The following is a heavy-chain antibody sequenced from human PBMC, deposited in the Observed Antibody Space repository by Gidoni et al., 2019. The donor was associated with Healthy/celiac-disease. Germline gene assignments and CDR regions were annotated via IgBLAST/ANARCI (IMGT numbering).Heavy chain of an antibody. D-gene: IGHD3-9*01. CDR1: GGSISSSSYY. Sequence: QLQLQESGPGLVKPSETLSLTCTVSGGSISSSSYYWGWIRQPPGKGLEWIGSIYYSGSTYYNPSLKSRVTISVDTSKNQFSLKLSSVTAADTAVYYCARQNTGSHPFDYWGQGTLVTVSS. CDR3: ARQNTGSHPFDY. J-gene: IGHJ4*02. CDR2: IYYSGST. V-gene: IGHV4-39*01.